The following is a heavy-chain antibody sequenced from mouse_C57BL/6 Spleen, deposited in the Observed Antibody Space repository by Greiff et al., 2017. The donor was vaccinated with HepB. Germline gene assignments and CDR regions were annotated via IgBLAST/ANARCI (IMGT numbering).Heavy chain of an antibody. D-gene: IGHD1-1*01. CDR1: GYTFTSYW. CDR3: ARPHYYGSSAWFAY. CDR2: IHPNSGST. V-gene: IGHV1-64*01. J-gene: IGHJ3*01. Sequence: QVQLQQPGAELVKPGASVKLSCKASGYTFTSYWMHWVKQRPGQGLEWIGMIHPNSGSTNYNEKFKSKATVTVDKSSSTAYMQLSSLTSEDSAVYYCARPHYYGSSAWFAYWGQGTLVTVSA.